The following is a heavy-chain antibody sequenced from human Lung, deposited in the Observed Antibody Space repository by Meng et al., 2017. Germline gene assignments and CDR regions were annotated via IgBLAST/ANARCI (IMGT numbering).Heavy chain of an antibody. CDR3: VTGGHYYGT. CDR1: GFTVSGGY. D-gene: IGHD3-22*01. Sequence: EHVVEVGGDLVQPGGSLRLSCAASGFTVSGGYMSWVRQAPGKGLEWVSAIYGDGTTFFADSVKGRFSISIDNSKNTLYLQMNSLRPEDTALYYCVTGGHYYGTWGQGTMVTVSS. V-gene: IGHV3-66*02. J-gene: IGHJ3*01. CDR2: IYGDGTT.